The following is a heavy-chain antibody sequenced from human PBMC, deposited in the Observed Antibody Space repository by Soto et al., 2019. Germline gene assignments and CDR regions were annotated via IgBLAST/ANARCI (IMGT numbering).Heavy chain of an antibody. J-gene: IGHJ6*02. CDR3: ASHYYGSGSYLGRTRLYGMDV. CDR1: GGSISSSSYY. D-gene: IGHD3-10*01. V-gene: IGHV4-39*01. Sequence: SETLSLTCTVSGGSISSSSYYWGWIRQPPGKGLEWIGSIYYSGSTYYNPSLKSRVTISVDTSKNQFSLKLSSVTAADTAVYYCASHYYGSGSYLGRTRLYGMDVWGQGTTVTVSS. CDR2: IYYSGST.